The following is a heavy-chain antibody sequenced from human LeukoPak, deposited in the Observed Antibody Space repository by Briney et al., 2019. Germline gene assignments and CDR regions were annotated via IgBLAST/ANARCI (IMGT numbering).Heavy chain of an antibody. Sequence: GALNPSFAASWFPLSSYWMSWVRRAPGQGLEWVASIKQDGSEKYYVDSVKGRFTISRDNAKNSLYLQMNSLRAEDTAVYYCAREGCSSTSCSFFDPWGQGTLVTVSS. CDR3: AREGCSSTSCSFFDP. J-gene: IGHJ5*02. V-gene: IGHV3-7*01. CDR1: WFPLSSYW. D-gene: IGHD2-2*01. CDR2: IKQDGSEK.